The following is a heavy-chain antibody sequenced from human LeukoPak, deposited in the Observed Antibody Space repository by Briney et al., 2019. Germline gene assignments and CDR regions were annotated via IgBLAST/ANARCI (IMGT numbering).Heavy chain of an antibody. D-gene: IGHD6-13*01. CDR3: ARKTRIAAAGTLGYWFDP. V-gene: IGHV1-69*13. CDR2: IIPIFGTA. CDR1: GGTFSSYA. J-gene: IGHJ5*02. Sequence: SVKVSCKASGGTFSSYAISWVRQAPGQGLEWMGGIIPIFGTANYAQKFQGRVTITADESTSTAYMELSSLRSEDTAVYYCARKTRIAAAGTLGYWFDPWGQGTLVTVSS.